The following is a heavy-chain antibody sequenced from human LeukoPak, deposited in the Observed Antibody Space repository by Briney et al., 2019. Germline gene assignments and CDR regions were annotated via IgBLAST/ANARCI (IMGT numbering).Heavy chain of an antibody. D-gene: IGHD4-17*01. Sequence: SETLSLTCTVSGGSISRYYWSWIRQPPGKGLECIGYIYYSGSANYNPSLKSRVTISVGPSKNQFSLRLNSVPAAARAVYYCARFRSTVYDAFDIWGEGTMVTVSS. CDR1: GGSISRYY. CDR3: ARFRSTVYDAFDI. J-gene: IGHJ3*02. V-gene: IGHV4-59*08. CDR2: IYYSGSA.